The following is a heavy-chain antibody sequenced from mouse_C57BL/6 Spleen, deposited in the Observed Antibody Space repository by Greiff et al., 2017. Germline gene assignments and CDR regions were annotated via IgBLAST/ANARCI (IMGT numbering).Heavy chain of an antibody. D-gene: IGHD4-1*01. V-gene: IGHV1-55*01. CDR1: GYTFTSYW. Sequence: VQLQQSGAELVKPGASVKMSCKASGYTFTSYWITWVKQRPGQGLEWIGDIYPGSGSTNYNEKFKSKATLTVDTSSSTAYMQLSSLTSEDSAVYYCARRGTGTFYFDYWGQGTTLTVSS. J-gene: IGHJ2*01. CDR2: IYPGSGST. CDR3: ARRGTGTFYFDY.